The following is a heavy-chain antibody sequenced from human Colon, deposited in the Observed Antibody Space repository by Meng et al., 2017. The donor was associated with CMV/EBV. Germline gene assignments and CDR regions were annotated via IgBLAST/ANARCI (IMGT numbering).Heavy chain of an antibody. D-gene: IGHD7-27*01. V-gene: IGHV1-69*05. J-gene: IGHJ3*02. CDR2: IIPIFGTA. Sequence: PVKVSCKASGGTFSSYAISWVRQAPGQGLEWMGGIIPIFGTANYAQKFQGRVTITTDESTSTAYMELSSLRSEDTAVYYCARRSNWGWAFDIWGQGTMVTVSS. CDR1: GGTFSSYA. CDR3: ARRSNWGWAFDI.